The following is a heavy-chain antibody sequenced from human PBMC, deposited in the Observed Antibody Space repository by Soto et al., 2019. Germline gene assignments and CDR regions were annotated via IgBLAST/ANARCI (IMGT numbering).Heavy chain of an antibody. CDR1: GFTFSSYG. J-gene: IGHJ4*02. Sequence: QVQLVESGGGVVQPGRSLRLSCAASGFTFSSYGMHWVRQAPGKGLEWVAVISYDGSNKYYADPVKGRFTISRDNSKNTLYLQMNSLRAEDTAVYYCAKAGSSGWYGADYWGQGTLVTVSS. D-gene: IGHD6-19*01. CDR2: ISYDGSNK. V-gene: IGHV3-30*18. CDR3: AKAGSSGWYGADY.